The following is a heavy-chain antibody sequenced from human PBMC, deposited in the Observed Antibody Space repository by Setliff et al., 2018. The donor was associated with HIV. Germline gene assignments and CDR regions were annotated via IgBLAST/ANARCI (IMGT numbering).Heavy chain of an antibody. J-gene: IGHJ4*02. D-gene: IGHD2-21*01. CDR3: SRGSLQLWGDFDY. Sequence: SETLSLTCTVSGGSVSRGTYYWSWIRQSPGKGLEWIGYSYYTGSTNYNPSLKSRVTISVDTSKNQFSLKLTSVTAADTAIYYCSRGSLQLWGDFDYWGQGTLVTVSS. CDR2: SYYTGST. V-gene: IGHV4-61*01. CDR1: GGSVSRGTYY.